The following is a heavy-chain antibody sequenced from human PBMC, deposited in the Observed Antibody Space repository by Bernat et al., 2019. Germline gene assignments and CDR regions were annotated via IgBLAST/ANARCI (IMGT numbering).Heavy chain of an antibody. Sequence: EVQLVESGGGLVQPGGSLRLSCAASGFSFSSTHMHWVRQAPGMGLVWVSRISPDGSGINYADSVKGRFTASRDNAKNTLYLQMDSLRADDTALYYCVRDADYRVDYWGLGTLVTVSS. J-gene: IGHJ4*02. V-gene: IGHV3-74*01. CDR1: GFSFSSTH. CDR3: VRDADYRVDY. D-gene: IGHD4-4*01. CDR2: ISPDGSGI.